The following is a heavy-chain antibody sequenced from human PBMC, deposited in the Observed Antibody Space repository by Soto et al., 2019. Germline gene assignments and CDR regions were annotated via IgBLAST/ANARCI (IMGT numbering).Heavy chain of an antibody. CDR1: GFTFSNYA. CDR2: ISGSGGST. D-gene: IGHD6-19*01. Sequence: EVQLLESGGGLVQPGGSLRLSCAAPGFTFSNYAMNWVRQAPGKGLEWVSVISGSGGSTYYADSVKGRFTISRDNSKNTLYLQMNRLRGEDTAVYYCARRSSGWYFDYWGQGTLVTVSS. J-gene: IGHJ4*02. CDR3: ARRSSGWYFDY. V-gene: IGHV3-23*01.